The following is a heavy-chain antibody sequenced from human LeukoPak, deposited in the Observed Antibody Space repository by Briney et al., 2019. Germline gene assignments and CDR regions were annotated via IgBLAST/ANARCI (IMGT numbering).Heavy chain of an antibody. Sequence: HPGGSLRPSCAASGFTFDDYTMPWVRQAPGKGLEWVSLISWDGGSTYYADSVKGRFTISRDNSKNSLYLQMNSLRTEDTALYYCAKDRFPESYYYYYGMDVWGQGTTVTVSS. V-gene: IGHV3-43*01. CDR2: ISWDGGST. J-gene: IGHJ6*02. CDR3: AKDRFPESYYYYYGMDV. CDR1: GFTFDDYT.